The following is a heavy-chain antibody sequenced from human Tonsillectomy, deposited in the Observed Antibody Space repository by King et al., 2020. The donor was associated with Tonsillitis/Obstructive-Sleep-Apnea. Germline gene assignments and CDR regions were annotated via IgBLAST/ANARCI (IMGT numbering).Heavy chain of an antibody. Sequence: VTLKESGPALVKPTQTLTLTCTFSGFSLSTSGMCVSWIRQPPGKALEWLALIDWDDDKYYSTSLKTRLTISKDTSKNQVALTMTNMDPVDTATYYCARMSLGYCSSTIDYWGQGTLVTVSS. V-gene: IGHV2-70*01. CDR1: GFSLSTSGMC. CDR3: ARMSLGYCSSTIDY. CDR2: IDWDDDK. J-gene: IGHJ4*02. D-gene: IGHD2-2*01.